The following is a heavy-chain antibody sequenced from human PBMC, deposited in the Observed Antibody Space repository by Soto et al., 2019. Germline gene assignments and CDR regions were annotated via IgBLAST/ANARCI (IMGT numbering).Heavy chain of an antibody. V-gene: IGHV3-21*01. CDR2: ISSSSSYI. Sequence: GGSLRLSCAASGFTFSSYIMNWVRQAPGKGLEWVSSISSSSSYIYYADSVKGRFTISRDNAKNSLYLQMNSLRAEDTAVYYCARASKIAARYYYYGMDVWGQGTTVTVSS. J-gene: IGHJ6*02. CDR1: GFTFSSYI. D-gene: IGHD6-6*01. CDR3: ARASKIAARYYYYGMDV.